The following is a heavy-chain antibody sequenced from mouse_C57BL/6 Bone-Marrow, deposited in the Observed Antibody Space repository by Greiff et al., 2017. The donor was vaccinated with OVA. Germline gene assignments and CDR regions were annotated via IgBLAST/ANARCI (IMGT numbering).Heavy chain of an antibody. V-gene: IGHV1-81*01. D-gene: IGHD1-1*01. J-gene: IGHJ4*01. Sequence: VQLQESGAELARPGASVKLSCKASGYTFTSYGISWVKQRTGQGLEWIGEIYPRSGNTYYNEKFKGKATLTADKSSSTAYMELRSLTSEDSAVYVCARRIATVVAHYAMDYWGQGTSVTVSS. CDR1: GYTFTSYG. CDR3: ARRIATVVAHYAMDY. CDR2: IYPRSGNT.